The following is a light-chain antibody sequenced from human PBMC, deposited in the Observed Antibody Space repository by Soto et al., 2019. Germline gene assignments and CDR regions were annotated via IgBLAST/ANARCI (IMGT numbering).Light chain of an antibody. J-gene: IGLJ3*02. CDR3: CSYAGSYTLRM. CDR2: DVT. Sequence: QSALTQPRSVSGSPGQSVNISCTGTSSDVGRYNSVSWYQQHPGKAPKLMIYDVTKRPSGVPDRFSGSKSGNTSSLTISGLQAEDEADYYCCSYAGSYTLRMFGGGTKVTVL. V-gene: IGLV2-11*01. CDR1: SSDVGRYNS.